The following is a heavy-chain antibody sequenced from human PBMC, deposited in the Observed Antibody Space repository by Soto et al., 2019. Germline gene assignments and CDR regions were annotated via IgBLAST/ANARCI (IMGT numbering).Heavy chain of an antibody. CDR3: AKDRMRGYDILTALDY. D-gene: IGHD3-9*01. CDR2: ISGSGGST. Sequence: PGGSLRLSCAASGFTFSSYAMSWVRQAPGKGLEWVSAISGSGGSTYYADSVKGRFTISRDNSKNTLYLQMNSLRAEDTAVYYCAKDRMRGYDILTALDYWGQGTLVTVSS. V-gene: IGHV3-23*01. J-gene: IGHJ4*02. CDR1: GFTFSSYA.